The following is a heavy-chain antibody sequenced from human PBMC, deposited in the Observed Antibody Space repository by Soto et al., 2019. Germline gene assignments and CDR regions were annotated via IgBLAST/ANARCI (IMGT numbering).Heavy chain of an antibody. CDR3: ATHSADGYCSSTSCYGSWFDP. V-gene: IGHV1-69*13. D-gene: IGHD2-2*01. J-gene: IGHJ5*02. CDR1: GGTFSSYA. Sequence: SVKVSCKASGGTFSSYAISWVRQAPGQGLEWMGGIIPIFGTANYAQKFQGRVTITADESTSTAYMELSSLRSEDTAVYYCATHSADGYCSSTSCYGSWFDPWGQGTLVTVSS. CDR2: IIPIFGTA.